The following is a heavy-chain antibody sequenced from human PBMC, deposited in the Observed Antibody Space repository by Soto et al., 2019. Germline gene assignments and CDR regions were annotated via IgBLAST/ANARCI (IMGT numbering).Heavy chain of an antibody. CDR2: ISYDGSNK. Sequence: LRLSCAASGFTFSSYGMHWVRQAPGKGLEWVAVISYDGSNKYYADSVKGRFTISRDNSKNTLYLQMNSLRAEDTAVYYCAKDILVYSYGQYYYGMDVWGQGTTVTVSS. CDR1: GFTFSSYG. D-gene: IGHD5-18*01. CDR3: AKDILVYSYGQYYYGMDV. J-gene: IGHJ6*02. V-gene: IGHV3-30*18.